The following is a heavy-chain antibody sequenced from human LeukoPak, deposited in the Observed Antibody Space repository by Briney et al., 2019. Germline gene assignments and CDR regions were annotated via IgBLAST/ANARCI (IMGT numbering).Heavy chain of an antibody. Sequence: SQTLSLTCTVSGGSISSNDHYWPWIRQPPGKGLEWIGYIHVSGSTYYHRSLRNLVTISVEPSKKQFSLKLRSGTATDTAVYYCARATIAMALGIPADAFDIWGQGTVVTVSS. CDR1: GGSISSNDHY. CDR2: IHVSGST. CDR3: ARATIAMALGIPADAFDI. V-gene: IGHV4-30-4*08. D-gene: IGHD2-21*01. J-gene: IGHJ3*02.